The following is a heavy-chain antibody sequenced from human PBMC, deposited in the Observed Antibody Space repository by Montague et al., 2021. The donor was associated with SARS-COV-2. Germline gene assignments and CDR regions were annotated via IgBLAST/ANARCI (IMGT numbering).Heavy chain of an antibody. Sequence: TLSLTCTVSGGSISSGSYYWSWIRQPAGKGLEWIGRIYTSGSTNYNPSLKSRVTISVDTSKNQFSLKPSSVTAADTAVYYCARAKGSRDYYDSSGYYWGRGEYYYDYGMDLWGQGTPVTVSS. D-gene: IGHD3-22*01. CDR2: IYTSGST. J-gene: IGHJ6*02. CDR3: ARAKGSRDYYDSSGYYWGRGEYYYDYGMDL. CDR1: GGSISSGSYY. V-gene: IGHV4-61*02.